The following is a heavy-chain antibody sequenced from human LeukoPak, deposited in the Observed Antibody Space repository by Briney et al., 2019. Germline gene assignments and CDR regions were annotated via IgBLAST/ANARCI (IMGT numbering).Heavy chain of an antibody. CDR3: ARGATVTNIPDY. D-gene: IGHD4-17*01. CDR1: GFTFSSYG. Sequence: AGGSLRLSCAASGFTFSSYGMSWVRQVPGKWLEWVSAISGSGASTYYADSVKGRFTISRDNSKNSLYLQMNSLRAEDTAVYYCARGATVTNIPDYWGQGTLVTVSS. V-gene: IGHV3-23*01. CDR2: ISGSGAST. J-gene: IGHJ4*02.